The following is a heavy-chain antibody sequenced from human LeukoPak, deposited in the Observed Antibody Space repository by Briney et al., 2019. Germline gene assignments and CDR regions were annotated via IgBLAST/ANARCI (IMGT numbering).Heavy chain of an antibody. CDR3: VRDILTGYWPHRWFDP. J-gene: IGHJ5*02. CDR2: IDTNTGNP. V-gene: IGHV7-4-1*02. CDR1: GYTFTSYA. D-gene: IGHD3-9*01. Sequence: ASVKVSCKASGYTFTSYAMNWVRQAPGQGLEWMGWIDTNTGNPTYAQGFTGRFVFSLDTSVSTAYLQISSLKAEDTAVYYCVRDILTGYWPHRWFDPWGQGTLVTVSS.